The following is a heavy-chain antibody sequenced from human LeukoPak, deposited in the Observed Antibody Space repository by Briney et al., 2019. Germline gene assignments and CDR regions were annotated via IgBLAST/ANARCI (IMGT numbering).Heavy chain of an antibody. CDR2: ISSSGSTI. CDR1: GFTFSSYE. D-gene: IGHD4-17*01. CDR3: ARDHTDGDAFDY. J-gene: IGHJ4*02. V-gene: IGHV3-48*03. Sequence: GGSLRLSCAASGFTFSSYEMNWVRQAPGKGLEWVSYISSSGSTIYYADSVKSRFTISRDNAKNSLYLQMNSLRAEDTAVYYCARDHTDGDAFDYWGQGTLVTVSS.